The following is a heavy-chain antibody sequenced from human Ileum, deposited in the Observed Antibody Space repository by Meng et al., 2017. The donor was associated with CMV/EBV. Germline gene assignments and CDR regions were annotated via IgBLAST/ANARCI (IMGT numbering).Heavy chain of an antibody. Sequence: VELVESGGGLVQPGGSLGLSCEASGFIVSSTYMTWVRQAPGKGLEWVSVIYASGSTFYADSVKGRFTISRDNSENTLFLQMSSLRVEDTAVYYCVGVGAPGGQGTLVTVSS. CDR1: GFIVSSTY. V-gene: IGHV3-66*01. CDR3: VGVGAP. CDR2: IYASGST. J-gene: IGHJ4*02. D-gene: IGHD1-26*01.